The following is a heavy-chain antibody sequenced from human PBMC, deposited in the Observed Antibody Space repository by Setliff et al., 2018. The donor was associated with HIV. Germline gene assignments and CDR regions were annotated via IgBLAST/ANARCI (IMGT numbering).Heavy chain of an antibody. Sequence: PSETLSLTCTVSDGSISNYYWNWIRQPAGKGLEWIGRIFTSGTTNYNPSLRSRVTISVDTSKNQFSLKLSSVTAADTAVYYCARHVVVVITVPNWFDPWGQGTLVTVSS. J-gene: IGHJ5*02. CDR2: IFTSGTT. V-gene: IGHV4-4*07. CDR1: DGSISNYY. D-gene: IGHD3-22*01. CDR3: ARHVVVVITVPNWFDP.